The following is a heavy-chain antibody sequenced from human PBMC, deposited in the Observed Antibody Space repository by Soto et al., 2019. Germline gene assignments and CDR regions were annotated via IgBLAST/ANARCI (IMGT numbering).Heavy chain of an antibody. CDR2: IYYSGST. V-gene: IGHV4-61*01. D-gene: IGHD6-13*01. J-gene: IGHJ5*02. Sequence: SETLSRTCTVSGGSVSSGSYYWSWIRQPPGKGLEWIGYIYYSGSTNYNPSLKSRVTISVDTSKNQFSLKLSSVTAADTAVYYCASPSAAGWFDPWGQRTLVTVSS. CDR1: GGSVSSGSYY. CDR3: ASPSAAGWFDP.